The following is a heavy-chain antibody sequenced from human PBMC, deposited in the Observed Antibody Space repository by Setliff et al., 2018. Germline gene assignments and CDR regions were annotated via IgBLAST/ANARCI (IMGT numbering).Heavy chain of an antibody. Sequence: ASVKVSCKASGYTFTSYGISWVRQAPGQGLEWMGGFDPEDEETVYAQKFQGRVTMTEDTSTDTAYMELSSLRSEDTAVYYCARGRRGNYDFWSGYSNWFDPWGQGTLVTVSS. CDR3: ARGRRGNYDFWSGYSNWFDP. V-gene: IGHV1-24*01. D-gene: IGHD3-3*01. J-gene: IGHJ5*02. CDR2: FDPEDEET. CDR1: GYTFTSYG.